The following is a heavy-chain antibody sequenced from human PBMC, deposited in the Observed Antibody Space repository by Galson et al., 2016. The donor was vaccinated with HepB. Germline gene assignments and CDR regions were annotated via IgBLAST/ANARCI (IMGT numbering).Heavy chain of an antibody. CDR3: AKDINPSATIIVVTYMDA. J-gene: IGHJ6*03. D-gene: IGHD3-22*01. V-gene: IGHV3-23*01. CDR1: GFSVSTNY. Sequence: SLRLSCAASGFSVSTNYMTWVRQAPGKRLEWVSSISGSGGGTSYADSVKGRFTISRDNSRNTLYLRLNSLRAEDTALYYCAKDINPSATIIVVTYMDAWGKGTTVTVSS. CDR2: ISGSGGGT.